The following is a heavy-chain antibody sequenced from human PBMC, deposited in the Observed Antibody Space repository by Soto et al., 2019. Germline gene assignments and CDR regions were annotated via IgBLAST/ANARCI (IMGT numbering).Heavy chain of an antibody. Sequence: GGSLRLSCAASGFTFSSYWMHWVRQAPGKGLLGVSHINRDGRSTFYADSVKGRFTISRDNAKNTLYLQMNSLRAEDTAMYYCARDYNNYMDVWGKGTTVTVSS. CDR3: ARDYNNYMDV. V-gene: IGHV3-74*01. J-gene: IGHJ6*03. CDR2: INRDGRST. CDR1: GFTFSSYW. D-gene: IGHD4-4*01.